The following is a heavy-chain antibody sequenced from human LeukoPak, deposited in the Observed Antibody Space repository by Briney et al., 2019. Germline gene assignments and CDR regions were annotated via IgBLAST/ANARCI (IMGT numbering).Heavy chain of an antibody. V-gene: IGHV1-18*01. D-gene: IGHD2-15*01. CDR1: GGTFSSYA. Sequence: ASVKVSCKASGGTFSSYAISWVRQAPGQRLEWMGWSSAYNGNTNSAQKLQGRVTMTTDTSTGTAYMELRSLRSDDTAVYYCARDSELRYCSGGSCSFDYWGQGTLVTVSS. CDR2: SSAYNGNT. J-gene: IGHJ4*02. CDR3: ARDSELRYCSGGSCSFDY.